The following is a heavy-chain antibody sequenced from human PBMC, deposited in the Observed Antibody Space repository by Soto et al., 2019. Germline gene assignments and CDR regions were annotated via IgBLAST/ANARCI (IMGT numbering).Heavy chain of an antibody. CDR3: AKGQYSGSYFDY. CDR2: ISGSGGST. CDR1: GFTFSSYA. J-gene: IGHJ4*02. D-gene: IGHD1-26*01. V-gene: IGHV3-23*01. Sequence: GGSLRLSCAASGFTFSSYAMSWVRQAPGKGLEWVSAISGSGGSTYYADSVKGRFTISRDNSKNTLCRQMNSLRAEDTAVYYCAKGQYSGSYFDYWGQGTLVTVSS.